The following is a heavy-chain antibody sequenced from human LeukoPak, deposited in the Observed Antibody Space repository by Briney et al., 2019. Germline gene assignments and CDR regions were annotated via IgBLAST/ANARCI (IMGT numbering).Heavy chain of an antibody. V-gene: IGHV4-34*01. J-gene: IGHJ4*02. D-gene: IGHD6-19*01. CDR1: GGSFSGYY. CDR3: ARPVSGSGGWYYNY. Sequence: SETLSLTCAVYGGSFSGYYWSWIRQPPGKGLEWIGEINHSGSTNYNPSLKSRVTISVDTSKNQFSLKLSSVTAADTAVHYGARPVSGSGGWYYNYWGQGTLVTVSS. CDR2: INHSGST.